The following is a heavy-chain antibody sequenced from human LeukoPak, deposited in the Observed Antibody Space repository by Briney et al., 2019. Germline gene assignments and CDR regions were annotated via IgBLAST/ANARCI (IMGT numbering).Heavy chain of an antibody. V-gene: IGHV3-21*01. J-gene: IGHJ4*02. CDR3: ASIPTAYCRGTSCYAVDY. Sequence: GGSLRLSCAASGFSFSSFSMKWVRQTPGNGLEWVSSISSSSSYIYYADSVKGRFTISRDNAKNSLYLQMSSLRAEDTALYYCASIPTAYCRGTSCYAVDYWGQGTPVTVSS. D-gene: IGHD2-2*01. CDR2: ISSSSSYI. CDR1: GFSFSSFS.